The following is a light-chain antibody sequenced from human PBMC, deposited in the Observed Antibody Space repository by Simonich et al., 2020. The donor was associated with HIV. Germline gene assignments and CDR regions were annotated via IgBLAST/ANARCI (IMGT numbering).Light chain of an antibody. CDR3: QQYNNWPPPIT. CDR1: QGISNY. CDR2: AAS. J-gene: IGKJ5*01. Sequence: DIQMTQSPSSLSASVGDRVTITCRASQGISNYLAWYQQKPGKVPKLMIYAASTLQSGVPSRFSGSGSGTDFTLTISSLQSEDFAVYYCQQYNNWPPPITFGQGTRLEIK. V-gene: IGKV1-27*01.